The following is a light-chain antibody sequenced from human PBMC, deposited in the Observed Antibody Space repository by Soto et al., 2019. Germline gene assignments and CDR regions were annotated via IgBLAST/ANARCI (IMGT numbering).Light chain of an antibody. CDR2: GAS. J-gene: IGKJ1*01. V-gene: IGKV3-15*01. CDR3: QQYLDLPRT. CDR1: QSVGSD. Sequence: EIVMTQSPATLSVSPGARATLSCRASQSVGSDLVWYRQKPGQAPRLLIYGASNRATGVPDRFSGSGSGTVFTLTISSLQSDEFAVYYCQQYLDLPRTFGQGTKVEIK.